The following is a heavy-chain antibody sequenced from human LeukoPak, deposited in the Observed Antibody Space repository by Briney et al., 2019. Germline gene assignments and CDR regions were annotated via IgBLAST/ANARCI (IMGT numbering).Heavy chain of an antibody. D-gene: IGHD4-17*01. Sequence: ASVKVSCKASGYTFTSYDINWVRQATGQGLEWMGWISAYNGNTNYAQKLQGRVTMTTDTSTSTAYMELRSLRSDDTAVYYCARRVTVTTPSDYWGQGTLVTVSS. CDR2: ISAYNGNT. J-gene: IGHJ4*02. CDR3: ARRVTVTTPSDY. V-gene: IGHV1-18*01. CDR1: GYTFTSYD.